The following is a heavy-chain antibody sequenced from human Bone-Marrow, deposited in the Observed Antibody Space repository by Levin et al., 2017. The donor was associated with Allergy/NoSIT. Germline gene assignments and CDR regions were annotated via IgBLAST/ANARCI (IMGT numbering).Heavy chain of an antibody. CDR2: ISHNGGTT. CDR1: GFTFSTSA. J-gene: IGHJ4*02. CDR3: VKEGCSSISCYTWFDY. Sequence: PGGSLRLSCAASGFTFSTSAMNWVRQAPGKGLEWVSTISHNGGTTYYADSVKGRFTISRDDFKNTVSLQMNDLRAEDTALYYCVKEGCSSISCYTWFDYWGPGTLVTVSS. D-gene: IGHD2-2*02. V-gene: IGHV3-23*01.